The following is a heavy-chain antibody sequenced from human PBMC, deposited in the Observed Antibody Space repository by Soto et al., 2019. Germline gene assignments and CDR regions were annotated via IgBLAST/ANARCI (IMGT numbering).Heavy chain of an antibody. Sequence: GASVKVSCKASGYTFTYRYLHWVRQAPGQALEWMGWITPFNGNTNYAQKFQDRVTITRDRSMSTAYMELSSLRSEDTAMYYCASKGPYGDYEDDAFDIWGQGTMVTVSS. D-gene: IGHD4-17*01. J-gene: IGHJ3*02. V-gene: IGHV1-45*02. CDR3: ASKGPYGDYEDDAFDI. CDR2: ITPFNGNT. CDR1: GYTFTYRY.